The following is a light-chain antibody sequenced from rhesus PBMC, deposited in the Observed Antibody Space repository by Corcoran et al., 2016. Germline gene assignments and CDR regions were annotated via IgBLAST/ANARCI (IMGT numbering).Light chain of an antibody. CDR1: RDITKD. CDR3: LQDYSAPLT. V-gene: IGKV1-94*01. Sequence: DIQMTQSPSSLSASVGDRIIVTCRASRDITKDLSWYQQKPGKPPTLLIYSASNLQPGVSSRFSGSGAGTDFTLTISSLQPEDVGTYYCLQDYSAPLTFGGGTKVEVK. J-gene: IGKJ4*01. CDR2: SAS.